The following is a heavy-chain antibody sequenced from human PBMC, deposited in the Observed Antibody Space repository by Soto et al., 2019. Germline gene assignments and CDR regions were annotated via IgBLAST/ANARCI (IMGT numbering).Heavy chain of an antibody. J-gene: IGHJ4*02. CDR1: GFTFSIHA. Sequence: GGSLRLSCAAAGFTFSIHAMSWVRQAPGKGLEWVSAISGSGGSTYYADSVKGRFTISRDNSKNTLYLQMNSLRADDTAVYYCAKATRGGAATLIRDYWGQGTLVTVSS. CDR2: ISGSGGST. V-gene: IGHV3-23*01. CDR3: AKATRGGAATLIRDY. D-gene: IGHD6-13*01.